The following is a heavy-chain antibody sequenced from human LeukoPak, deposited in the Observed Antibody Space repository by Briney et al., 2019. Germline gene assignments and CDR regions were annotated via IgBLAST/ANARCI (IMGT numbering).Heavy chain of an antibody. CDR2: MNPNSGNT. CDR1: GYTFTSYD. J-gene: IGHJ4*02. D-gene: IGHD5-24*01. V-gene: IGHV1-8*01. Sequence: RASVKVSCKASGYTFTSYDINWVRQATGQGLEWMGWMNPNSGNTGYAQKFQGRVTMTRNTSISTAYMELSSLRSEDTAVYYCARSPLEMATMVYWGQGTLVTVSS. CDR3: ARSPLEMATMVY.